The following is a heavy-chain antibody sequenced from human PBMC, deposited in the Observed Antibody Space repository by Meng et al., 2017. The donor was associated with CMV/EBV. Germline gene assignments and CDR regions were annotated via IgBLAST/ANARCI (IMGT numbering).Heavy chain of an antibody. CDR1: GFTFSSYE. CDR3: ARDSAEVTIAVAGRVSFDY. J-gene: IGHJ4*02. D-gene: IGHD6-19*01. Sequence: LSLTCAASGFTFSSYEMNWVRQAPGKGLEWVSYISSSGSTIYYADSVKGRFTISRDNAKNSLYLQMNSLRAEDTAVYYCARDSAEVTIAVAGRVSFDYWGQGTLVTVSS. V-gene: IGHV3-48*03. CDR2: ISSSGSTI.